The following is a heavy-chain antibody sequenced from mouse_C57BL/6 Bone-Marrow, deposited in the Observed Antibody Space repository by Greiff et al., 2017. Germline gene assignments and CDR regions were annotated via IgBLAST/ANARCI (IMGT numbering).Heavy chain of an antibody. CDR2: INPSSGYT. CDR3: ARYYYGSSYYAMDY. Sequence: QVQLQQSGAELAKPGASVKLSCKASGYTFTSYWMHWVKQRPGQGLEWIGYINPSSGYTKYNQKFKDKAKLTADKSSSTAYMQLSSLTYEDSAVYYCARYYYGSSYYAMDYWGQGTSVTVSS. J-gene: IGHJ4*01. V-gene: IGHV1-7*01. D-gene: IGHD1-1*01. CDR1: GYTFTSYW.